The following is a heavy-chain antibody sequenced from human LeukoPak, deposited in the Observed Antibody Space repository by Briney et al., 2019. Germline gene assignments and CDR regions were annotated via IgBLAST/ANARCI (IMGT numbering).Heavy chain of an antibody. Sequence: PSETLSLTCAVYGGSFSGYYWSWIRRPPGKGLEWIGEINHGGSTNYNPSLKSRVTMSVDTSKNQVSLKVTSVTAADTAVYYCARGPHCSGGSCYSPAFDYWGQGTLVSVSS. J-gene: IGHJ4*02. CDR2: INHGGST. V-gene: IGHV4-34*01. D-gene: IGHD2-15*01. CDR1: GGSFSGYY. CDR3: ARGPHCSGGSCYSPAFDY.